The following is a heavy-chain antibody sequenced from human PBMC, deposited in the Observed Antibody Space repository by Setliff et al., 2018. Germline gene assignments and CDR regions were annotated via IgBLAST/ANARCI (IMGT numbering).Heavy chain of an antibody. CDR3: AKCTSWDSHYPYFDY. V-gene: IGHV3-23*03. D-gene: IGHD4-4*01. CDR2: FYDSRGDT. J-gene: IGHJ4*02. CDR1: GFAFSTYA. Sequence: TGGSLRLSCAASGFAFSTYAVSWVRQAPGKGLEWVSIFYDSRGDTYYADSVKGRFTVSKDNSKNTMYLQMNSLRDEDTAIYFCAKCTSWDSHYPYFDYWGQGALVTV.